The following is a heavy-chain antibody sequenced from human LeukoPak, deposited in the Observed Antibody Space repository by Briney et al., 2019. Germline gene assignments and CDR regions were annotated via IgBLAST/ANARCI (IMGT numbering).Heavy chain of an antibody. V-gene: IGHV4-38-2*02. J-gene: IGHJ3*02. D-gene: IGHD2-15*01. Sequence: SETLSLTCTVSGYSISSGFYWGWIRQPPGKGLEWIGSIYYSGSTYYNPSLKSRVTISVDTSKNQFSLKLSSVTAADTAVYYCARDPGYCSGGSCYSFAFDIWGQGTMVTVSS. CDR2: IYYSGST. CDR1: GYSISSGFY. CDR3: ARDPGYCSGGSCYSFAFDI.